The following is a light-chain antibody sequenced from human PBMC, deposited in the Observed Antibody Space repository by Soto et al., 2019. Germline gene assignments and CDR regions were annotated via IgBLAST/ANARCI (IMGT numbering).Light chain of an antibody. V-gene: IGKV3-15*01. CDR2: GAS. J-gene: IGKJ4*01. CDR3: QQYNGWPLT. CDR1: QNVGDN. Sequence: DIVVTQSPATLSVSPGESATLSCTASQNVGDNLAWYQQKPGQAPSLLIYGASTRATGTPARFSGSGSGTEFTLTISSLQSEDFAVYYCQQYNGWPLTFGGGTKVDIK.